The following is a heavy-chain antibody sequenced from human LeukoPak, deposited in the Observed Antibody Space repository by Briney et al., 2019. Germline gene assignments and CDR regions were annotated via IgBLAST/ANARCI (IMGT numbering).Heavy chain of an antibody. CDR1: GFTFSSYW. CDR3: GRGFSIVPAGIPDY. CDR2: INSDGSST. D-gene: IGHD2-2*02. Sequence: GGSLRLSCAASGFTFSSYWMHWVRQAPGKGLVWVSRINSDGSSTSYADSVKGRFTISRDNAKNTLYLQMNSLRAEDTAVYYCGRGFSIVPAGIPDYWGLGTLVTVSS. V-gene: IGHV3-74*01. J-gene: IGHJ4*02.